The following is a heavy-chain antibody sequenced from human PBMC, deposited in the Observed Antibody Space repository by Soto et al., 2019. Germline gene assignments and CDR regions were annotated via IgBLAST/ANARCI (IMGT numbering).Heavy chain of an antibody. Sequence: ASVKVSCKASGYTFTSYDINWVRQATGQGLEWMGWMNPNSGNTGYAQKFRGRVTMTRNTSISTAYMELSSLRSEDTAVYYCARVSRYYYGMDVWGQGTTVTVSS. J-gene: IGHJ6*02. V-gene: IGHV1-8*01. CDR1: GYTFTSYD. CDR3: ARVSRYYYGMDV. CDR2: MNPNSGNT.